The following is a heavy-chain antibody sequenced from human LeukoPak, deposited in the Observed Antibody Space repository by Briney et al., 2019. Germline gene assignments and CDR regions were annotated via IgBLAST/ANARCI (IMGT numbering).Heavy chain of an antibody. D-gene: IGHD2-21*01. CDR3: ATTDKNRYYINV. CDR1: GGSISTYW. V-gene: IGHV4-59*12. CDR2: IHYSGTT. J-gene: IGHJ6*02. Sequence: SETLSLTCTVSGGSISTYWWTWIRQPPGKGLEWLGYIHYSGTTNYNPSLENRAAISLDLSRHQFSLRLSSVTAADTAVYFCATTDKNRYYINVWGPGTTVIVSS.